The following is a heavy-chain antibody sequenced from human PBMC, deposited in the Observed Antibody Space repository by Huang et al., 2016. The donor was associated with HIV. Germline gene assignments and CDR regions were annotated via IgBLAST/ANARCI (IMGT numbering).Heavy chain of an antibody. Sequence: QVHLQESGPGLVRPSGTLSLTCSFSGGSTNAFYWSWIRQSPGKGLELLGSIYYSGNTNYNPSLKSRVTMSIDTSNNQFSLKVNSVTAADTAVYYCARLHSPSSLWYFDYWGQGTLLTVSS. CDR2: IYYSGNT. V-gene: IGHV4-59*01. CDR1: GGSTNAFY. CDR3: ARLHSPSSLWYFDY. J-gene: IGHJ4*02. D-gene: IGHD6-13*01.